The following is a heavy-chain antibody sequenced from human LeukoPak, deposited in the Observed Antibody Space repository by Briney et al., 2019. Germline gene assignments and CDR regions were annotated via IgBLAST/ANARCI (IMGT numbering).Heavy chain of an antibody. D-gene: IGHD2-2*01. CDR2: IIPIFGTA. V-gene: IGHV1-69*13. CDR1: GGTFSSYA. J-gene: IGHJ6*02. CDR3: ARGSLGYCSSTSCYVDYYYYYGMDV. Sequence: SVKVSCKASGGTFSSYAISWVRQAPGQGLEWMGGIIPIFGTANYAQKFQGRVTITADESTSTAYMELSSLRSEDTAVYYCARGSLGYCSSTSCYVDYYYYYGMDVWGQGTTVTVSS.